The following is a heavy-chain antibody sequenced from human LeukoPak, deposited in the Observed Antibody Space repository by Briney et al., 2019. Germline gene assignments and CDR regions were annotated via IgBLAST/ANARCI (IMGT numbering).Heavy chain of an antibody. D-gene: IGHD3-22*01. CDR3: ASWDYESSGYYYFVY. J-gene: IGHJ4*02. CDR1: GYTFTGYY. Sequence: ASVKVSCKASGYTFTGYYMNWVRQAPGQGLEWMGWITPNSGGTNYAQKFHGRVTMTRDTSTSTAYMELSRLRFDDTAVYYCASWDYESSGYYYFVYWGQGTLVSVSS. V-gene: IGHV1-2*02. CDR2: ITPNSGGT.